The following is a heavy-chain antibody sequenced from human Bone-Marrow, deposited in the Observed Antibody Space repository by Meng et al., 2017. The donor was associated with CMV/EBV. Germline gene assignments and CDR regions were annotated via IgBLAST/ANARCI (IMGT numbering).Heavy chain of an antibody. CDR3: AKDKVAVRGCFDY. CDR2: ISWNSGSI. CDR1: GFTFDDYA. Sequence: GGSLRLSCAASGFTFDDYAMHWVRQAPGKGLEWVSGISWNSGSIGYADSVKGRFTISRDNAKNSLYLQMNSLRAEDTALYYCAKDKVAVRGCFDYWGQGTLVTVSS. V-gene: IGHV3-9*01. J-gene: IGHJ4*02. D-gene: IGHD3-10*01.